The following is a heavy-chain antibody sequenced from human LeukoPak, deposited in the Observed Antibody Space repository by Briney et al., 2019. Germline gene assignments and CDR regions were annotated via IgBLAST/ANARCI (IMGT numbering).Heavy chain of an antibody. D-gene: IGHD2-15*01. CDR3: ARGYCSGGSCYAFDI. CDR2: IKQDGSEK. V-gene: IGHV3-7*04. J-gene: IGHJ3*02. CDR1: EFTFSNYW. Sequence: GGSLRLSCAASEFTFSNYWMSWVRQAPGKGLEGVANIKQDGSEKYYLDSVKGRFTISRDNAKQSLYLQMNRLRAEDTAVYYCARGYCSGGSCYAFDIWGQGTMVTVSS.